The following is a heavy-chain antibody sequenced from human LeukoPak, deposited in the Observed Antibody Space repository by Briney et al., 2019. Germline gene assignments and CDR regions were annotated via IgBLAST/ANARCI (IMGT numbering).Heavy chain of an antibody. CDR1: GFTFSSYA. V-gene: IGHV3-23*01. J-gene: IGHJ3*02. D-gene: IGHD4-17*01. CDR3: ARDIRPGDDYGDAFDI. CDR2: ISGSGGST. Sequence: GGSLRLSCAASGFTFSSYAMSWVRQAPGKGLEWVSGISGSGGSTYDADYVKRRFTISRHNSKNTLYLQMHSLRVEDTAVYYCARDIRPGDDYGDAFDIWGQGTMVTVSS.